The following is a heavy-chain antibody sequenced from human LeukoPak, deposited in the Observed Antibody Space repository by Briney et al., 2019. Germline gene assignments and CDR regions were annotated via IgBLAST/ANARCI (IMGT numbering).Heavy chain of an antibody. D-gene: IGHD4-11*01. Sequence: SETLSLTCAVYGGSFSGYCWSWIRQPPGKGLEWIGEINHSGSTNYNPSLKSRVTISVDTSKNQFSLKLSSVTAADTAVYYCARGDRTTVTTVDPWGQGTLVTVSS. CDR2: INHSGST. V-gene: IGHV4-34*01. CDR1: GGSFSGYC. CDR3: ARGDRTTVTTVDP. J-gene: IGHJ5*02.